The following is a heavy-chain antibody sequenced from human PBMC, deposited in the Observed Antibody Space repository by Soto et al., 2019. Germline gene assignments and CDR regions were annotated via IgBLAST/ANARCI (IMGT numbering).Heavy chain of an antibody. J-gene: IGHJ4*02. CDR2: IYYSGST. V-gene: IGHV4-31*03. D-gene: IGHD5-12*01. Sequence: QVQLQESGPGLVKPSQTLSLTCTVSGGSISSCGYYWSWIRQHPGKGLEWIGYIYYSGSTYYNPSIKSRVTISVDTSKNQLSLKLSSVTAADTAVYYCAREGDGYNLDYWGQGTLVTVSS. CDR1: GGSISSCGYY. CDR3: AREGDGYNLDY.